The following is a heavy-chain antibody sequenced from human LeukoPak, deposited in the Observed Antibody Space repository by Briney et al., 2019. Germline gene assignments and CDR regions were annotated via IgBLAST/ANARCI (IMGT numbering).Heavy chain of an antibody. V-gene: IGHV4-30-2*01. Sequence: SETLSLTCAVSGDSISSGDYSWSWIRQPSGKGLEWVGYIFRSGPSYYNPSLKSRVTIPVDRSKNHLSLRLTSVTAADAAVYYCARQLWFVNAPGSWLDPWGQGILVTVSS. J-gene: IGHJ5*02. CDR1: GDSISSGDYS. CDR2: IFRSGPS. CDR3: ARQLWFVNAPGSWLDP. D-gene: IGHD3-10*01.